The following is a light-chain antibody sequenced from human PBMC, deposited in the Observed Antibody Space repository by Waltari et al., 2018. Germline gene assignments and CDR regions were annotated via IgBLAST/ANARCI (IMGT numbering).Light chain of an antibody. J-gene: IGKJ2*01. CDR2: KTC. CDR3: QQFGGSPMYT. CDR1: QSVDSTY. V-gene: IGKV3-20*01. Sequence: EVVLTQSPGTLSLSPGERATLSCRASQSVDSTYVAWYQQKPGQAPTLLIYKTCTRATGIPDRFSGSGSGTDFSLNINILEPGDSAVYYCQQFGGSPMYTFGLGTKLEIK.